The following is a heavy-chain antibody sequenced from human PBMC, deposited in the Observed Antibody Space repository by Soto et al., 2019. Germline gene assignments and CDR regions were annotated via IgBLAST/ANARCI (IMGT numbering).Heavy chain of an antibody. V-gene: IGHV3-23*01. CDR1: GFTFSSYG. CDR3: AKDRRAGGNYGFYSDF. D-gene: IGHD1-7*01. Sequence: EVQLLESGGGLVQPGGFLRLSCAASGFTFSSYGMTWVRQAPGKGLEWVSFSSATGAGTYYADSVKGWFTISRDNSKNTLYLQMTSLRADDTAVYYCAKDRRAGGNYGFYSDFWGQGALVIVSS. CDR2: SSATGAGT. J-gene: IGHJ4*02.